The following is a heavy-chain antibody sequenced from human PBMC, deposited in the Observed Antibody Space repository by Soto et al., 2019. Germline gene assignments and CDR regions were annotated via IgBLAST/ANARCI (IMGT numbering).Heavy chain of an antibody. V-gene: IGHV1-69*01. Sequence: QVNLVQSGTEMKKPGSSVMVSCKVSEGDLSNSGISWVRQAPGQGLEWMGGIVPLLAMVDYSQKFQGRVTISADESTNTAYMDLGSLRSEDTAVYYCAKDDGAGFKSWGQGTLVIVSS. J-gene: IGHJ4*02. CDR1: EGDLSNSG. CDR2: IVPLLAMV. CDR3: AKDDGAGFKS. D-gene: IGHD1-26*01.